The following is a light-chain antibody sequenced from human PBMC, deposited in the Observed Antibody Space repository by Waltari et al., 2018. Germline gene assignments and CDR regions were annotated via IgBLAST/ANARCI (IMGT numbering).Light chain of an antibody. CDR1: QSVLYSANKRNF. CDR3: QQYYSPPQT. J-gene: IGKJ2*01. V-gene: IGKV4-1*01. Sequence: DIVMTQYPDSLSVSLGARATIHCRSTQSVLYSANKRNFLGWYQQKPGQPPKLLIYWASTRESGVPDRFSGSGSGTDFTLTISTMQAEDVAIYYCQQYYSPPQTFGQGTKLEIK. CDR2: WAS.